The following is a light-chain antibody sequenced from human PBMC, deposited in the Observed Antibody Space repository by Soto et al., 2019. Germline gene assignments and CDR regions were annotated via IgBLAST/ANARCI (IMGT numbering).Light chain of an antibody. Sequence: QTVVTQEPSLTVSPGGTVTLTCGSSTGPVTSGHYPYWFQQRPGQAPRTLIYDTNNRHSWTPSRFSGSLLGGKAALTLSGAQPEDEAEYYCSLYYSGARPFGGGTKLTVL. CDR2: DTN. CDR1: TGPVTSGHY. V-gene: IGLV7-46*01. J-gene: IGLJ2*01. CDR3: SLYYSGARP.